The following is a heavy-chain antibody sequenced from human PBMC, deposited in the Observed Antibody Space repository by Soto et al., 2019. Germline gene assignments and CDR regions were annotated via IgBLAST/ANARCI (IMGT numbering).Heavy chain of an antibody. CDR2: INPSGGST. D-gene: IGHD5-18*01. CDR3: ARVYPSDTRYGYVGNNWFDP. Sequence: QVQLGQSGAEVKKPGASVKVSCKASGYTFTSYYMHWVRQAPGQGLEWMGIINPSGGSTSYAQKFQGRVTMTRDTSTSTVYMELSSLRSEDTAVYYCARVYPSDTRYGYVGNNWFDPWGQGTLVTVSS. CDR1: GYTFTSYY. J-gene: IGHJ5*02. V-gene: IGHV1-46*03.